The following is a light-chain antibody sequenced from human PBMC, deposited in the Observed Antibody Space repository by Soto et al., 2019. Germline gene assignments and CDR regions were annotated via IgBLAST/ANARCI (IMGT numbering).Light chain of an antibody. CDR3: QSYDSSLSGGNV. Sequence: QSVLTQPPSVSGAPGQRVTISCTVSSSNIGAGYDVHWYQQLPGTAPKLLIYGNSNRPSGVPDRFSGSKSGASASLAITGLQAEDEADYYCQSYDSSLSGGNVFGTGTKVTVL. V-gene: IGLV1-40*01. J-gene: IGLJ1*01. CDR2: GNS. CDR1: SSNIGAGYD.